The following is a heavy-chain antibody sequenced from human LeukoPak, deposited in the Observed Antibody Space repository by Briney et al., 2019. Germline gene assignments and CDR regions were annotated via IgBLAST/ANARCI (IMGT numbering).Heavy chain of an antibody. V-gene: IGHV1-69-2*01. D-gene: IGHD5-24*01. J-gene: IGHJ3*02. Sequence: GASVKVSCKASGYTFTDYYMHWVQQAPGKGLEWMGRVDPEDGETIYAEKFQGRVTITADTSTDTAYMELSSLRSEDTAVYYCATVRDGYNLGDAFDIWGQGTMVTVSP. CDR1: GYTFTDYY. CDR2: VDPEDGET. CDR3: ATVRDGYNLGDAFDI.